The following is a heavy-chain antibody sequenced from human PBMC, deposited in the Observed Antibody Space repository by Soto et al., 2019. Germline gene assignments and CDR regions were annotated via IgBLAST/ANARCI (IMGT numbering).Heavy chain of an antibody. CDR1: GYTFISYY. Sequence: ASVKVSCKASGYTFISYYMYGVGQAPGQGLEWMGIINPSGGSTTYAQKFQGRVTMTRDTSTSTVYMELSNVRSEDTAVYYCARGRFDYHYGMDVWGQGTTVTVSS. D-gene: IGHD3-3*01. V-gene: IGHV1-46*01. CDR3: ARGRFDYHYGMDV. CDR2: INPSGGST. J-gene: IGHJ6*02.